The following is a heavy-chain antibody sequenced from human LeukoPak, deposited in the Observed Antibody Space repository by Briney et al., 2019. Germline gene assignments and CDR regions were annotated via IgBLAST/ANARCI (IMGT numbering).Heavy chain of an antibody. CDR2: INHSGST. D-gene: IGHD4-23*01. Sequence: SETLSLTCTVSGGSVSDNNFFWNWIRQPPGKGLEWIGEINHSGSTNYNPSLKSRVTISVDTSKNQFSLKLSSVTAADTAVYYCARVDDYGGNSDYWGQGTLVTVSS. CDR3: ARVDDYGGNSDY. CDR1: GGSVSDNNFF. V-gene: IGHV4-34*01. J-gene: IGHJ4*02.